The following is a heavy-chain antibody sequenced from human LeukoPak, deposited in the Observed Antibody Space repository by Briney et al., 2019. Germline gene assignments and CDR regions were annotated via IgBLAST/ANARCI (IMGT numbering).Heavy chain of an antibody. D-gene: IGHD1-26*01. CDR1: GYTFSDYY. CDR3: ARDRGGGRPGWYNGMDV. V-gene: IGHV1-2*02. J-gene: IGHJ6*02. Sequence: ASVKVSCKASGYTFSDYYINWVRRAPGQGPEWMGWIHPNGGAATYTQKFQGRVTMTRDTSINTAYMELSRLRSDDTAVYYCARDRGGGRPGWYNGMDVWGQGTTVIVSS. CDR2: IHPNGGAA.